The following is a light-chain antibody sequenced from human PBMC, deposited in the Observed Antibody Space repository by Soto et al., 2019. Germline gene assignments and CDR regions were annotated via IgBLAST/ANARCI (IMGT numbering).Light chain of an antibody. V-gene: IGKV3-15*01. CDR3: QQRSNWTPIT. J-gene: IGKJ5*01. CDR2: GAS. CDR1: QSVIRN. Sequence: EIVMTQSPVTLSVSPGERATLSCSASQSVIRNLAWYQQKPGQAPRPPIYGASTRATGIPARFSGSGSGTDFTLTISSLEPEDFAVYYCQQRSNWTPITSGQGTRLEIK.